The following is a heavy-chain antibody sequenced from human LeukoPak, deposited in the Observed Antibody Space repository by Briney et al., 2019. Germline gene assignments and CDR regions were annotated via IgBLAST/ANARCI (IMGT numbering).Heavy chain of an antibody. Sequence: PSETLSLTCAVYGGSFSGYYWSWIRQPPGKGLEWIGEINHSGSTNYNPSLKSRVTISVDTSKNQFSLKLSSVTAADTAVYYCARGPRSSGIAARLRATYFDYWGQGTLVTVSS. CDR1: GGSFSGYY. J-gene: IGHJ4*02. CDR3: ARGPRSSGIAARLRATYFDY. V-gene: IGHV4-34*01. CDR2: INHSGST. D-gene: IGHD6-6*01.